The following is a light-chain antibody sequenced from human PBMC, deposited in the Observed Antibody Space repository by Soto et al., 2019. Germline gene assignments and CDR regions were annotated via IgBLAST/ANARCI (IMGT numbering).Light chain of an antibody. V-gene: IGLV2-14*01. CDR1: SSDVGGYNY. CDR2: EVS. Sequence: QSALTQPASVSGSPGQSITISCTGTSSDVGGYNYVSWYQQHPGKAPKLMIYEVSNRPSGVSNRFSGSKSGNTASLTISGLQAEDDADYYCSSYTSLSTLVFGGGTKLTVL. J-gene: IGLJ2*01. CDR3: SSYTSLSTLV.